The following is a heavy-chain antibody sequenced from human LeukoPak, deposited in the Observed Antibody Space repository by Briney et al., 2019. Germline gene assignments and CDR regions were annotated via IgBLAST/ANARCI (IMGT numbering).Heavy chain of an antibody. D-gene: IGHD3-22*01. CDR3: ARGAYYYDSSGYYYPFDY. CDR1: EYTLTSYY. CDR2: IKPSGGT. V-gene: IGHV1-46*01. J-gene: IGHJ4*02. Sequence: ASVKVSCKASEYTLTSYYLHWVRQAPGQGLEWMAIIKPSGGTSHAQKFQGRVTMTRDTSASTVYMELSSLRSEDTAVYYCARGAYYYDSSGYYYPFDYWGQGTLVTVSS.